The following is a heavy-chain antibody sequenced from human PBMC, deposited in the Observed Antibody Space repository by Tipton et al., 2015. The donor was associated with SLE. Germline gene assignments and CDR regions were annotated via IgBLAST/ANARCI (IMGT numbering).Heavy chain of an antibody. V-gene: IGHV4-38-2*01. CDR3: ARGLFQYYYDSPVGAFDI. Sequence: TLSLTCAVSGYSISSGYYWGWIRQPPGKGLEWIGSIYHSGTTYYNPSLKSRVTISVDTSKNQFSLKLSSVTAADTAVYYCARGLFQYYYDSPVGAFDIWGQGTMVTVSS. D-gene: IGHD3-22*01. CDR1: GYSISSGYY. CDR2: IYHSGTT. J-gene: IGHJ3*02.